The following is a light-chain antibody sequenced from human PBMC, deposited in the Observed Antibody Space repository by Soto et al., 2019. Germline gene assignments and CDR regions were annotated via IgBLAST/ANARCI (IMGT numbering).Light chain of an antibody. Sequence: DIQMTQSPSSLSASVGDGVTIACRASQSISNYLNWYQQKPGKAPKLLVFGASSLQGGVPSRFSGSGSGTAFTLTIXXXXXXDFATYYCQQSYXXPVTFGPG. CDR3: QQSYXXPVT. CDR2: GAS. J-gene: IGKJ1*01. CDR1: QSISNY. V-gene: IGKV1-39*01.